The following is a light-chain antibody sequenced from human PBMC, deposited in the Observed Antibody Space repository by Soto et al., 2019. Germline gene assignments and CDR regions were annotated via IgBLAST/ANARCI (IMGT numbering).Light chain of an antibody. V-gene: IGKV3-15*01. CDR2: GAS. CDR1: QSVSSN. CDR3: QQYNNWLRKVT. J-gene: IGKJ3*01. Sequence: EIVMTQSPATLSVSPGERATLSCRASQSVSSNLAWYQQKPGQAPRLLIYGASTRATGIPARFSGSGSGTEFTLTISSLQSEDFAVYYCQQYNNWLRKVTFGPGTKVDI.